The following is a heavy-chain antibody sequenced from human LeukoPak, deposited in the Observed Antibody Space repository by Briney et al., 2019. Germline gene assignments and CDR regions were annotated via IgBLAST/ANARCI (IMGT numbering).Heavy chain of an antibody. CDR1: GFSFSSYA. Sequence: GGSLRLSCAASGFSFSSYAMSWVRQAPGKGLEWVSAISVSGGSTYYADSVKGRFTISRDNSKNTLYLQMNSLRAEDTAVYYCAKEFGRNWNYGWFDPWGQGTLVTVSS. CDR2: ISVSGGST. J-gene: IGHJ5*02. D-gene: IGHD1-7*01. CDR3: AKEFGRNWNYGWFDP. V-gene: IGHV3-23*01.